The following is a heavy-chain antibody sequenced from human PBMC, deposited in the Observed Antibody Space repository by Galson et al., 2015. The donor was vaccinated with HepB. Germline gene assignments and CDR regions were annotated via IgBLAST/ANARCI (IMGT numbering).Heavy chain of an antibody. J-gene: IGHJ3*02. CDR3: ARESPLRYAHDAFDI. CDR2: INPSGGST. Sequence: SVKVSCKASGYTFTSYYMHWVRQAPGQGLEWMGIINPSGGSTSYAQKFQGRVTMTRDTSTSTVYMELSSLRSEDTAVYYCARESPLRYAHDAFDIWGQGTMVTVSS. D-gene: IGHD4-17*01. CDR1: GYTFTSYY. V-gene: IGHV1-46*03.